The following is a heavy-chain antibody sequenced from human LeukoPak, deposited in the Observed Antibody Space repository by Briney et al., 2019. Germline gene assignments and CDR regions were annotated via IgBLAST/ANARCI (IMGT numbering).Heavy chain of an antibody. CDR1: GFTVSSNY. CDR3: ARSSEN. CDR2: IHSGGGT. J-gene: IGHJ4*02. Sequence: GGSLRLSCAASGFTVSSNYMSWVRQAPGKRLEWVSVIHSGGGTYYADSVKGRFTISRDNSNNMIYLQMNSLRAEDTAVYYCARSSENWGQGTLVTVSS. V-gene: IGHV3-53*01.